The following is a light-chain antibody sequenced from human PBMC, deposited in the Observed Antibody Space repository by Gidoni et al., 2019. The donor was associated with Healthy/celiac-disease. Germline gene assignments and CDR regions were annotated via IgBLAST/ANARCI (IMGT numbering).Light chain of an antibody. CDR3: QQYNNWPLA. V-gene: IGKV3-15*01. CDR1: QSVSSN. J-gene: IGKJ1*01. Sequence: EIVMTQSPATLSVSPGERATLSCRASQSVSSNLAWYQQKPGQAPRLLIYGASTRATGIPARFSGSWSGTEFTLTISSLQSEDFAVYYCQQYNNWPLAFGQXTKVEIK. CDR2: GAS.